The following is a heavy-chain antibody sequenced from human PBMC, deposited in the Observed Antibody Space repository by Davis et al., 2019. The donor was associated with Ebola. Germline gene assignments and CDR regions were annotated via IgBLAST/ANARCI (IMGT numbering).Heavy chain of an antibody. Sequence: AASVKVSCKASGYTFTNYGISWVRQAPGQGLEWMGRINPNSGGTNYAQKFQGRVTMTRDTSISTAYMELSRLRSDDTAVYYCATDHGFLRDYYYYGMDVWGKGTTVTVSS. CDR2: INPNSGGT. CDR3: ATDHGFLRDYYYYGMDV. CDR1: GYTFTNYG. J-gene: IGHJ6*04. V-gene: IGHV1-2*06. D-gene: IGHD3-10*01.